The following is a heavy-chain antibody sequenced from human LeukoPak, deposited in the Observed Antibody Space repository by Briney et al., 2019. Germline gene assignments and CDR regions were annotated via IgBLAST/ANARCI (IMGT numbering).Heavy chain of an antibody. D-gene: IGHD2-15*01. CDR3: ARDAAANYGMDV. CDR2: ISSSSSYI. CDR1: GFTFSSYS. Sequence: GGSLRLSCAASGFTFSSYSMNWVRQAPGKGLEWVSSISSSSSYIYYADSVKGRFTISGDNAKNSLYLQMNSLRAEDTAVYYCARDAAANYGMDVWGQGTTVTVSS. J-gene: IGHJ6*02. V-gene: IGHV3-21*01.